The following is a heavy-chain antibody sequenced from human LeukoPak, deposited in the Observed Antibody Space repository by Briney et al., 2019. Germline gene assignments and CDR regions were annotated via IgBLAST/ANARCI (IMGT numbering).Heavy chain of an antibody. Sequence: GGSLTLSCAASGFTFTSHSMNWVRQAPGKGLEWVSFIGIWNDPIYYADSVRGRFTISRDNAKNSIYLQMNSLRVEDTAVYYCARDISWEEYYYDSSGYYYNFDYWGQGTLVTVSS. D-gene: IGHD3-22*01. J-gene: IGHJ4*02. V-gene: IGHV3-48*01. CDR3: ARDISWEEYYYDSSGYYYNFDY. CDR1: GFTFTSHS. CDR2: IGIWNDPI.